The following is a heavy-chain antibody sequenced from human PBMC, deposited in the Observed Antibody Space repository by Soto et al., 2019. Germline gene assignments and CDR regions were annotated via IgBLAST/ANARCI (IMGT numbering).Heavy chain of an antibody. J-gene: IGHJ5*02. D-gene: IGHD2-15*01. CDR1: GFSLSNARMG. CDR2: IFSNDEK. CDR3: ARTIVVVVAATTLYNWFDP. V-gene: IGHV2-26*01. Sequence: QVTLKESGPVLVKPTETLTLTCTVSGFSLSNARMGVSWIRQPPGKALEWLAHIFSNDEKSYSTSLKSRLTISKDTSKSQVVLTMTNMDPVDTATYYCARTIVVVVAATTLYNWFDPWGQGTLVTVSS.